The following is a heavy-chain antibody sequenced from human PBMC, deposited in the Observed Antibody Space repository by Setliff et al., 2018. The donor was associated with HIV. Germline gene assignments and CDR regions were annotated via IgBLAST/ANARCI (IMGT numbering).Heavy chain of an antibody. CDR2: ISGSGGST. D-gene: IGHD3-22*01. CDR3: AKTTYYYDSSGYCLDY. Sequence: LGESLKISCAASGFTFSSYAMSWVRQAPGKGLEWVSAISGSGGSTYYADSVKGRFTIPRDNSKNTLYLQMNSLRAEDTAVYYCAKTTYYYDSSGYCLDYWGQGTLVTVSS. J-gene: IGHJ4*02. V-gene: IGHV3-23*01. CDR1: GFTFSSYA.